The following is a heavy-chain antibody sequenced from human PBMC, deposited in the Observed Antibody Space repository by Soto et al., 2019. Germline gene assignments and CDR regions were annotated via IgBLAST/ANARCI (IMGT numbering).Heavy chain of an antibody. V-gene: IGHV3-30*18. D-gene: IGHD6-6*01. J-gene: IGHJ6*02. CDR2: ISYDGSNK. Sequence: GSLRLSCAASGFTFSSYGMHWVRQAPGKGLEWVAVISYDGSNKYYADSVKGRFTISRDNSKNTLYLQMNSLRAEDTAVYYCAKDLSFGSSPYYYYYYGMDVWGQGT. CDR3: AKDLSFGSSPYYYYYYGMDV. CDR1: GFTFSSYG.